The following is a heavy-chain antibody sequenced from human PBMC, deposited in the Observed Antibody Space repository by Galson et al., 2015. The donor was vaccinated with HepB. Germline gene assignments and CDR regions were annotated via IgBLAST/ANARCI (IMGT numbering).Heavy chain of an antibody. CDR3: ARGGSMVGGVTRALYGMDV. D-gene: IGHD3-10*01. CDR1: GYTFTSYG. CDR2: ISAYNGNT. J-gene: IGHJ6*02. Sequence: SVKVSCKASGYTFTSYGISWVRQAPGQGLEWMGWISAYNGNTNYALKLQGRVTMTTDTSTSTAYMELMSLRSDDTAVYYCARGGSMVGGVTRALYGMDVWGQGTTVTVSS. V-gene: IGHV1-18*01.